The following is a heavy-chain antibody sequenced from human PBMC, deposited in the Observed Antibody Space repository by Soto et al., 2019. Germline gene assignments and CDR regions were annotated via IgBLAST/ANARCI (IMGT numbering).Heavy chain of an antibody. V-gene: IGHV3-23*01. CDR3: AGRQLVLDIQFDY. D-gene: IGHD6-6*01. CDR2: ISGSGGST. J-gene: IGHJ4*02. CDR1: GFTFSSYA. Sequence: GGSLRLSCAASGFTFSSYAMSWVRQAPGKGLEWVSAISGSGGSTYYADSVKGRFTISRDNSKNTLYLQMNSLRAEDTAVYYCAGRQLVLDIQFDYWGQGTLVTVSS.